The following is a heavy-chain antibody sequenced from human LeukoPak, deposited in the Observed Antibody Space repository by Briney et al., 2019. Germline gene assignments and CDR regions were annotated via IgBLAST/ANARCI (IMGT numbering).Heavy chain of an antibody. CDR2: IYYSGST. CDR3: ARSFGELDY. V-gene: IGHV4-39*01. J-gene: IGHJ4*02. Sequence: SETLSLTCTVSGGSISSSSYYWGWIRQPPGKGLEWIGSIYYSGSTYYNLSLKSRVTISVDTSKNQFSLKLSSVTAADTAVYYCARSFGELDYWGQGTLVTVSS. D-gene: IGHD3-10*01. CDR1: GGSISSSSYY.